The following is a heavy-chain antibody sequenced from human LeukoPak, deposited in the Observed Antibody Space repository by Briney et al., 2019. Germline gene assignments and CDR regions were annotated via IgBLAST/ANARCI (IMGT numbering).Heavy chain of an antibody. V-gene: IGHV4-59*01. D-gene: IGHD5-24*01. Sequence: SETLSLTCTVSGGSITNYYWSWIRQPPGKGLEWIGFIYYSGTTNYNPSLKSRVTISVDTSKNQFSLKLSSMTAADTAVYYCARGVEMAAHWGQGTLVTVSS. CDR1: GGSITNYY. CDR2: IYYSGTT. J-gene: IGHJ4*02. CDR3: ARGVEMAAH.